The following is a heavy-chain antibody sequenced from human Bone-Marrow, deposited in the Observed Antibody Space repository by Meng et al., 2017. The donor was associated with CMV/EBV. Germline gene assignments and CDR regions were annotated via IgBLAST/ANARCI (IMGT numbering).Heavy chain of an antibody. D-gene: IGHD5-18*01. CDR3: ATLSGYSYVDY. CDR2: IYYSGST. Sequence: QAAGPGMVSPAEALSLTRAVLGGSIRSSIYYWGWIRQPPGKGLEWIGSIYYSGSTYHNPSLKSRVTISVDTSKNQFSLKLSSVTAADTAVYYCATLSGYSYVDYWGQGTLVTVSS. V-gene: IGHV4-39*07. CDR1: GGSIRSSIYY. J-gene: IGHJ4*02.